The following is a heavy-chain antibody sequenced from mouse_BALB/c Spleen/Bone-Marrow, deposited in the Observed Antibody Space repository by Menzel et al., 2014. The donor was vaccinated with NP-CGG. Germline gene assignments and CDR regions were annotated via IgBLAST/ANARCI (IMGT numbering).Heavy chain of an antibody. V-gene: IGHV1-87*01. CDR2: IYPGDGDT. Sequence: QVQLQQFGAELARPGASVKLSCKASGYTFTSYWMQWVKQRPGQGLEWIGAIYPGDGDTRNTQKFKGKATLTADKSSSTAYMQLSSLASEDSAVYYCARNYYYGSSWSAMDYWGQGTSVTVSS. D-gene: IGHD1-1*01. CDR1: GYTFTSYW. CDR3: ARNYYYGSSWSAMDY. J-gene: IGHJ4*01.